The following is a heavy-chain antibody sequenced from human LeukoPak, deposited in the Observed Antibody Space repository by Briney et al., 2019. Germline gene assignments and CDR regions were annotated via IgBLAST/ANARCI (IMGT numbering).Heavy chain of an antibody. CDR1: GFTFSSYA. D-gene: IGHD6-6*01. CDR3: AKASSSSSLSGAFDI. Sequence: PGRSLRLSCAASGFTFSSYAMHWVRQAPGKGQEWVAVISYDGSNKYYADSVRGRFTISRDNSKNTLYLQMNSLRPEDTAIYYCAKASSSSSLSGAFDIWGQGTMVTVSS. J-gene: IGHJ3*02. CDR2: ISYDGSNK. V-gene: IGHV3-30-3*01.